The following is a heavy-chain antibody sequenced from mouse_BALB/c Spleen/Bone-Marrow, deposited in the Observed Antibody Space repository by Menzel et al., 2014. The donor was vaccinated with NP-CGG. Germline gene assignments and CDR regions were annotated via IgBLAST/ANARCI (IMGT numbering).Heavy chain of an antibody. D-gene: IGHD2-12*01. J-gene: IGHJ3*01. CDR3: ARGTTESAY. Sequence: VMLVESGPELVKPGASVKMSCKASGYTFTSYYIHWVKQRPGQGLEWIGWIYPGDGSTKYNEKFKGKTTLTADKSSSTAYMLLSSLTSEDSAIYFCARGTTESAYWGQGTLVTVSA. CDR1: GYTFTSYY. V-gene: IGHV1S56*01. CDR2: IYPGDGST.